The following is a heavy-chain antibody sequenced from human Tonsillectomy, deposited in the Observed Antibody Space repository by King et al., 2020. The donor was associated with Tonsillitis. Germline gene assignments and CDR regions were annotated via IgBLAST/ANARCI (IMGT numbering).Heavy chain of an antibody. D-gene: IGHD4-17*01. V-gene: IGHV3-23*04. J-gene: IGHJ6*02. CDR1: GFTFSNYA. CDR2: ISGGGGNQ. CDR3: TKDYGDYPGVYGMDV. Sequence: VQLVESGGGLVQPGGSLSLSCAASGFTFSNYAMTWVRQAPGRGLDWVSGISGGGGNQKYVDSVKGRFTISRDNSKNMLYLQMNSLRAEDAAVYYCTKDYGDYPGVYGMDVWGQGTTVTVSS.